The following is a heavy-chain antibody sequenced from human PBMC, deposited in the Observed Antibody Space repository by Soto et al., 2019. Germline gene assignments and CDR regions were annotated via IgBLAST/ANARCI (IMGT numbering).Heavy chain of an antibody. D-gene: IGHD4-17*01. CDR3: ARDYGGNSGTLDI. CDR1: GGSISSGGYS. V-gene: IGHV4-30-2*01. CDR2: TYHSGST. J-gene: IGHJ3*02. Sequence: SETLSLTCAVSGGSISSGGYSWSWIRQPPGKGLEWIGYTYHSGSTYYNPSLKSRVTISVDRSKNQFSLKLSSVTAADTAVYYCARDYGGNSGTLDIWGQGTMVTVSS.